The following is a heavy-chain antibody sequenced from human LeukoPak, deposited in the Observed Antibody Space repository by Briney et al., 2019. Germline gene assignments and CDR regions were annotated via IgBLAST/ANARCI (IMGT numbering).Heavy chain of an antibody. CDR2: VYQSGIT. V-gene: IGHV4-61*08. J-gene: IGHJ4*02. D-gene: IGHD3-22*01. CDR1: GGSVSSGGHY. Sequence: PSETLSLTCTVSGGSVSSGGHYWSWIRQPPGKGLEWIGYVYQSGITYYSPSLKSRVSISVDRSKNQFSLELTSVTAADTAVYYCARATYDSSGVGYWGQGILVTVSS. CDR3: ARATYDSSGVGY.